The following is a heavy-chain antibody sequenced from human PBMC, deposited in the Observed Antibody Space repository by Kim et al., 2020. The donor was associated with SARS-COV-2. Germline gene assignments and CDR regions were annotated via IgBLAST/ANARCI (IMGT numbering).Heavy chain of an antibody. D-gene: IGHD3-9*01. Sequence: VKSRITINPDTSKNQFSLQLNSVTPEDTAVYYCARGDISALYYYYYMDVWGKGTTVTVSS. J-gene: IGHJ6*03. CDR3: ARGDISALYYYYYMDV. V-gene: IGHV6-1*01.